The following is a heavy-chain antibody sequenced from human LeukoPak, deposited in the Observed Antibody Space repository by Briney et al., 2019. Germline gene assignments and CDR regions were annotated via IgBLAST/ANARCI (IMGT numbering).Heavy chain of an antibody. CDR2: ILYDGSDK. CDR1: GFTFNNYV. Sequence: GGSLRLSCAASGFTFNNYVMHWVRQAPGKGLEWVAGILYDGSDKWFGDSVKGRFSISRDNSKKTLYLQMNSLRAEDTAVYYCARDVGNFDYWGQGTLVTVSS. J-gene: IGHJ4*02. V-gene: IGHV3-30-3*01. CDR3: ARDVGNFDY.